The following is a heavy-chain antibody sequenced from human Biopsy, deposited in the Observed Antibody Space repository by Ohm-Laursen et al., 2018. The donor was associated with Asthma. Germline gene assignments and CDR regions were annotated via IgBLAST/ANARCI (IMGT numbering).Heavy chain of an antibody. CDR1: GGSISSRPSY. Sequence: GTLSLTCAVSGGSISSRPSYWGWLRQPPGKGLEWIASFSASGTSYFNASLKSRVTTSVDMSKNQLSLRLTSVTAADTAVYFCARHGPTNYRLDSWGQGSLVIVSS. V-gene: IGHV4-39*01. J-gene: IGHJ1*01. D-gene: IGHD4/OR15-4a*01. CDR3: ARHGPTNYRLDS. CDR2: FSASGTS.